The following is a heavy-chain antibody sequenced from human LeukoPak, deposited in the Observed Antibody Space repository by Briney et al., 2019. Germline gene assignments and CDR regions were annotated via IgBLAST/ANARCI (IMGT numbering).Heavy chain of an antibody. V-gene: IGHV1-2*02. CDR2: INPNSGGT. J-gene: IGHJ4*02. CDR1: GYTFSGYY. Sequence: GASVKVSCKASGYTFSGYYMHWVRQAPGQGLEWMGWINPNSGGTNYAQKFQGRVTMTRDTSISTAYMELSRLRSDDTAVYYCARVGIVGAIKNFDYWGQGTLVTVSS. D-gene: IGHD1-26*01. CDR3: ARVGIVGAIKNFDY.